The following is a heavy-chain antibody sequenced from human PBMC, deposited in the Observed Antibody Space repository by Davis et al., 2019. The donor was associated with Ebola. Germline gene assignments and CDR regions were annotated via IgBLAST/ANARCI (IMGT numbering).Heavy chain of an antibody. CDR1: GFTFSDYY. V-gene: IGHV4-34*01. CDR2: IYYSGST. CDR3: ARGYNGWFDP. J-gene: IGHJ5*02. D-gene: IGHD1-1*01. Sequence: GSLRLSCAASGFTFSDYYMSWIRQPPGKGLEWIGSIYYSGSTNYNPSLKSRVTISVDTSKNQFSLKLSSVTAADTAVYYCARGYNGWFDPWGQGTLVTVSS.